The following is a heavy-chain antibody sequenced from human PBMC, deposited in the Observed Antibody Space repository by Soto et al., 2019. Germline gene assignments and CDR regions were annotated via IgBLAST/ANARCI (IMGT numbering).Heavy chain of an antibody. V-gene: IGHV4-59*08. CDR2: IYYSGST. Sequence: SETLSLTCTVSGGSISSYYWIWIRQPPGKGLEWIGYIYYSGSTNYNPSLKSRVTISVDTSKNQFSLKLSSVTAADTAVYYCARHDGSYYYYYMDVWVKGTTVTVSS. D-gene: IGHD2-15*01. CDR1: GGSISSYY. CDR3: ARHDGSYYYYYMDV. J-gene: IGHJ6*03.